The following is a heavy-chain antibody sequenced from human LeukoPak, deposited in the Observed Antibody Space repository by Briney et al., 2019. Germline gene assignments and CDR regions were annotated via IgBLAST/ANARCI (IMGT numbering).Heavy chain of an antibody. CDR1: GFTFNIYA. CDR2: MNGNGAIT. Sequence: GGTLRLSCTASGFTFNIYAMAWVRQAPGKGLEWVSSMNGNGAITHYADSVRGRFTISRDNSKNTLYLEMNSLRAEDTAFYYCGEESSTNKRAYSLWGQGTLVTVSS. V-gene: IGHV3-23*01. D-gene: IGHD2-2*01. CDR3: GEESSTNKRAYSL. J-gene: IGHJ4*02.